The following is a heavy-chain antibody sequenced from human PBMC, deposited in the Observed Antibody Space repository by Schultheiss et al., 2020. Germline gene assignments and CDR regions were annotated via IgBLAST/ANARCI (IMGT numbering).Heavy chain of an antibody. CDR1: GYTLTELS. Sequence: ASVKVSFKVSGYTLTELSMHWVRQAPGQGLEWMGWISAYNGNTNYAQKLQGRVTMTTDTSTSTAYMELRSLRSDDTAVYYCARDGSGTWDDYWGQGTLVTVSS. CDR2: ISAYNGNT. D-gene: IGHD3-10*01. J-gene: IGHJ4*02. V-gene: IGHV1-18*01. CDR3: ARDGSGTWDDY.